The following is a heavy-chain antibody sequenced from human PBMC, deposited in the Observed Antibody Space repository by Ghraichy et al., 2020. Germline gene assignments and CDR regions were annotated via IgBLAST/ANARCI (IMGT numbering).Heavy chain of an antibody. CDR2: IYYSGST. V-gene: IGHV4-39*01. J-gene: IGHJ4*02. Sequence: SETLSLTCTVSGGSITSSSYYWAWIRQSPGKGLEWIGSIYYSGSTYYNPSLRSRVTISVDTSKNQFSLKLSSVTAADMAVYYCARLPTVTTPCYFDYWGQGTLVTVSS. CDR3: ARLPTVTTPCYFDY. D-gene: IGHD4-17*01. CDR1: GGSITSSSYY.